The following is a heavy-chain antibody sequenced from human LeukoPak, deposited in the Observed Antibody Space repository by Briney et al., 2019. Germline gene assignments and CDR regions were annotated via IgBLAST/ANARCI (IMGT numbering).Heavy chain of an antibody. Sequence: PSETLSLTCTVSGGSISSYYWSWLRQPPGKGLEWIGHIYYSGSTNYNPSLKSRVTISVDTSKNQFSLKLSSVTAADTAVYYCARDLLHSSGWDYWGQGTLVTVSS. D-gene: IGHD6-19*01. CDR1: GGSISSYY. J-gene: IGHJ4*02. CDR3: ARDLLHSSGWDY. CDR2: IYYSGST. V-gene: IGHV4-59*01.